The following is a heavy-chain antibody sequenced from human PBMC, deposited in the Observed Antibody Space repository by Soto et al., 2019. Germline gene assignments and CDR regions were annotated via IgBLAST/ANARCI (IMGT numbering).Heavy chain of an antibody. J-gene: IGHJ3*02. CDR3: ARGQSYYGSGSYSRGAFDI. CDR1: GFTFSSYA. V-gene: IGHV3-64*01. CDR2: ISSNGGST. Sequence: GGSLRLSCAASGFTFSSYAMHWVRQAPGKGLEYVSAISSNGGSTYYANSVKGRFTISRDNSKNTLYLQMGSLRAEDMAVYYCARGQSYYGSGSYSRGAFDIWGQGTMVTVSS. D-gene: IGHD3-10*01.